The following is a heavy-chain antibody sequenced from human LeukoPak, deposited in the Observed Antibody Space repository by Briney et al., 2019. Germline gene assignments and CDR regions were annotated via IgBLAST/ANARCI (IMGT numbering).Heavy chain of an antibody. Sequence: SETLSLTCAVYGVSFSGYYWSWIRQPPGKGLEWIGEINHSGSTNYNPSLKSRVTISVDTSKNQFSLKLSSVTAADTAVYYCARGLWTGYYGMDVWGQGTTVTVSS. V-gene: IGHV4-34*01. CDR1: GVSFSGYY. CDR3: ARGLWTGYYGMDV. CDR2: INHSGST. J-gene: IGHJ6*02. D-gene: IGHD3/OR15-3a*01.